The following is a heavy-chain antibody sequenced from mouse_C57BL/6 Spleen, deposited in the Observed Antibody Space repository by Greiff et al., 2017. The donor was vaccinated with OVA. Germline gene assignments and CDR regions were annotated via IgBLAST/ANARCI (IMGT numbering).Heavy chain of an antibody. J-gene: IGHJ1*03. CDR3: ASTVVATWDWYFDV. V-gene: IGHV1-55*01. D-gene: IGHD1-1*01. CDR2: IYPGSGST. CDR1: GYTFTSYW. Sequence: QVQLQQPGAELVKPGASVKMSCKASGYTFTSYWITWVKHRPGQGLEWIGDIYPGSGSTNYNEKFKGKATLTADKSSSTAYMQRSSLTSEDSAVYFCASTVVATWDWYFDVWGTGTTVTVSS.